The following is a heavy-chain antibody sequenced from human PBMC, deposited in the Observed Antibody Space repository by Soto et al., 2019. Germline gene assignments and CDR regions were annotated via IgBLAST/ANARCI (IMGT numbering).Heavy chain of an antibody. CDR1: GGTFSSYA. V-gene: IGHV1-69*01. J-gene: IGHJ4*02. D-gene: IGHD4-17*01. CDR2: IIPIFGTA. CDR3: ARVGDPYPITTVTSGNFDY. Sequence: QVQLVQSGAEVKKPGSSVKVSCKASGGTFSSYAISWVRQAPGQGLEWMGGIIPIFGTANYAQKFQGRVTSTADESTSTAYMELSSLRSEDTAVYYCARVGDPYPITTVTSGNFDYWGQGTLVTVSS.